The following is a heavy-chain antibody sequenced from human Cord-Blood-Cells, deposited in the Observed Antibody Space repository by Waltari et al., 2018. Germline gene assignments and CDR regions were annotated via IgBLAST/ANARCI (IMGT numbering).Heavy chain of an antibody. Sequence: QVQLVQSGAEVKKPGASVKVSCKASGYTFTSYDINWVRQATGQGLEWMGWRNPNSGNTGYAQKFQGRVTMTRNTSISTAYMELSSLRSEDTAVYYCAREIAAPGSDAFDIWGQGTMVTVSS. CDR2: RNPNSGNT. D-gene: IGHD6-13*01. V-gene: IGHV1-8*01. J-gene: IGHJ3*02. CDR1: GYTFTSYD. CDR3: AREIAAPGSDAFDI.